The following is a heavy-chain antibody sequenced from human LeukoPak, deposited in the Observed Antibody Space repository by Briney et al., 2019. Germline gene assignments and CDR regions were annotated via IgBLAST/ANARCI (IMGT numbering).Heavy chain of an antibody. CDR3: AGLDKIAVAGIGY. CDR2: ISSSGSTI. V-gene: IGHV3-11*01. J-gene: IGHJ4*02. Sequence: GGSLRLSCAASGFTFSDYYMSWIRQAPGKGLEWVAYISSSGSTIYYADSVKGRFTISRDNAKNSLYLQMNSLRAEDTAVYYCAGLDKIAVAGIGYWGQGTLVTVSS. D-gene: IGHD6-19*01. CDR1: GFTFSDYY.